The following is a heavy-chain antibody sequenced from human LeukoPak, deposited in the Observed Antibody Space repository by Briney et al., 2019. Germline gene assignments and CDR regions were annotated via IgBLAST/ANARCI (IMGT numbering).Heavy chain of an antibody. CDR1: GFTFSSYG. J-gene: IGHJ4*02. V-gene: IGHV3-30*02. Sequence: GGSLRLSCAAPGFTFSSYGMHWVRQAPGKGLEWVAFIRYDGSNKYYADSVKGRFTISRDNSKNTLYLQMNSLRAEDTAVYYCARDGGYGGYFDYWGQGTLVTVSS. CDR3: ARDGGYGGYFDY. CDR2: IRYDGSNK. D-gene: IGHD4-23*01.